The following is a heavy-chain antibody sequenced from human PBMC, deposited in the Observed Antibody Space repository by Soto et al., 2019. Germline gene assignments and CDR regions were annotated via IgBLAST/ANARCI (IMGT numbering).Heavy chain of an antibody. Sequence: GGSLRLSCAASGFTFSSYAMSWVRQAPGKGLEWVSAISGSGGSTYYADSVKGRFTISRDNSKNTLYLQMNSLRAEDTAVYYCANAPFSYYYGSGSYYNYFDYWGQGTLVTVSS. CDR1: GFTFSSYA. J-gene: IGHJ4*02. CDR3: ANAPFSYYYGSGSYYNYFDY. V-gene: IGHV3-23*01. CDR2: ISGSGGST. D-gene: IGHD3-10*01.